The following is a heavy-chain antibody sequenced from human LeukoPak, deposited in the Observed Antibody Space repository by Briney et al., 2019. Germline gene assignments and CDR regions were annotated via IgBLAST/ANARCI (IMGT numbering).Heavy chain of an antibody. Sequence: SETLSLICAVYGGSFSGYYWRCLRRPPGKGLEWIGEINHSGSTIYNPSLKSRVTISVDTSKNQFSLKLSSVTAADTAVYYCARRRIVATFLWFDPWGQGTLVTVSS. V-gene: IGHV4-34*01. J-gene: IGHJ5*02. CDR1: GGSFSGYY. CDR2: INHSGST. CDR3: ARRRIVATFLWFDP. D-gene: IGHD5-12*01.